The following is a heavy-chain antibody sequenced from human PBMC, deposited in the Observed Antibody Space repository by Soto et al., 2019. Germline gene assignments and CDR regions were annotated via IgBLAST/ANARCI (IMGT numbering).Heavy chain of an antibody. CDR1: GYTFTSYY. V-gene: IGHV1-46*03. J-gene: IGHJ4*02. CDR3: ARDGGIVGVTAPYDH. CDR2: INPSGGYT. Sequence: QVQLVQSGAEVKKPGASVKVSCKASGYTFTSYYMNWVRQAPGQGLEWLGIINPSGGYTTYAQRFLGRVTMTSDTSTSTVHMELGSLTSEDTAVYYCARDGGIVGVTAPYDHWGQGTLVTVSS. D-gene: IGHD2-21*02.